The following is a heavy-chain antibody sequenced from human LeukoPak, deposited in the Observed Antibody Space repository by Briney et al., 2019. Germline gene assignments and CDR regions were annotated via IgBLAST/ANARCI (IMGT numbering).Heavy chain of an antibody. CDR2: INLGGST. CDR1: GGSFNDYY. J-gene: IGHJ4*01. CDR3: VKETRRYTSNVWLAPLETSFDS. V-gene: IGHV4-34*01. D-gene: IGHD6-19*01. Sequence: SETLSLTCAVYGGSFNDYYWSWLRQSPGKGLEWIGEINLGGSTRYNPTLTSRATISLDRSKSQFSLRLNSVTAADMAVYYCVKETRRYTSNVWLAPLETSFDSWGLGTLVTVSS.